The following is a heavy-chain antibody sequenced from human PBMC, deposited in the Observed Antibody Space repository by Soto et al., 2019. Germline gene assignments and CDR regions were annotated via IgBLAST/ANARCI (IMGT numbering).Heavy chain of an antibody. CDR3: AKDMRGIEQWLPLDY. V-gene: IGHV3-9*01. J-gene: IGHJ4*02. Sequence: PGGSLRLSCAASGFTFDDYAMHWVRQAPGKGLEWVSGISWNSGSIGYADSVKGRFTISRDNAKNSLYLQMNSLRAEDTALYYCAKDMRGIEQWLPLDYWGQGTLVTVSS. D-gene: IGHD6-19*01. CDR2: ISWNSGSI. CDR1: GFTFDDYA.